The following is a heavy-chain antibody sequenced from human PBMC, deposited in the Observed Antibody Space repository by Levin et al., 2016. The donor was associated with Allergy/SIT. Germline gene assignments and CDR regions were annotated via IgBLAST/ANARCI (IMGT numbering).Heavy chain of an antibody. Sequence: LSLTCAASGFTFNNYWMSWVRQAPGKGLEWVANIKKDGSEKYYVDSVKGRFTLSRDNARNSLFLQMNSVRAEDTAVYYCARYSTSSSGFDYWGQGTLVTVSS. J-gene: IGHJ4*02. D-gene: IGHD6-6*01. V-gene: IGHV3-7*03. CDR3: ARYSTSSSGFDY. CDR1: GFTFNNYW. CDR2: IKKDGSEK.